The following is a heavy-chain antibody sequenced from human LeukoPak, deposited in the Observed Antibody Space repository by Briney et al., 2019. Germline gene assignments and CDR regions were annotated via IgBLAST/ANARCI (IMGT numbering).Heavy chain of an antibody. V-gene: IGHV3-23*01. CDR1: GFSFSSYA. J-gene: IGHJ6*03. Sequence: GGSLRLSCAASGFSFSSYAMSWVRQAPGKGLEWVSDISGGGGSTYYADSVKGRFTISRDNSKNTLYLQMNSLRAEDTAVYYCAKDGRRYYYYYYMDVWGKGTTVTVSS. CDR2: ISGGGGST. CDR3: AKDGRRYYYYYYMDV.